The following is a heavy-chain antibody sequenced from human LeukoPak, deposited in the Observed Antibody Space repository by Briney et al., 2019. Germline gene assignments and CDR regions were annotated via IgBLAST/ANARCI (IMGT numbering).Heavy chain of an antibody. CDR2: IYTSGNT. Sequence: SETLSLTCSVSSGSISYYYWTWIRQPPGKGLEWIGYIYTSGNTDYNPSLKSRVSMSLDTSKSQLSLNLSSVTAADTAVYFCARRGTIFGPESLWGRGTLVTVSS. CDR1: SGSISYYY. CDR3: ARRGTIFGPESL. J-gene: IGHJ2*01. D-gene: IGHD3-3*01. V-gene: IGHV4-4*09.